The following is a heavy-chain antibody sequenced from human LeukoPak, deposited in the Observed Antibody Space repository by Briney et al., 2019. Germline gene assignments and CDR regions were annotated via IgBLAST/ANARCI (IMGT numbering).Heavy chain of an antibody. V-gene: IGHV1-2*02. CDR2: INPNSGGT. D-gene: IGHD2-2*01. J-gene: IGHJ4*02. Sequence: ASVKVSCKASGYTFTGYYMHWVRQAPGQGLEWMGWINPNSGGTNYAQKVQGRVTMTTDTSTSTAYMELRSLRSDDTAVDYCARDRRHCSSTSCYFSRVLGYWGQGTLVTVSS. CDR1: GYTFTGYY. CDR3: ARDRRHCSSTSCYFSRVLGY.